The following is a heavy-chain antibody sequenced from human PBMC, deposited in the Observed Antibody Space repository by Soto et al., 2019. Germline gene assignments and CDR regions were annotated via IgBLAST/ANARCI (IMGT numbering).Heavy chain of an antibody. D-gene: IGHD5-12*01. CDR3: ARVQRDGYNGHFDY. V-gene: IGHV1-69*12. CDR1: GGTFSSYA. Sequence: QVQLVQSGAEVKKPGSSVKVSCKASGGTFSSYAISWVRQAPGQGLEWMGGIIPIFGTANYAQKFQGRVTXXAXEXXSTAYMELSSLRSEDTAVYYCARVQRDGYNGHFDYWGQGTLVTVSS. CDR2: IIPIFGTA. J-gene: IGHJ4*02.